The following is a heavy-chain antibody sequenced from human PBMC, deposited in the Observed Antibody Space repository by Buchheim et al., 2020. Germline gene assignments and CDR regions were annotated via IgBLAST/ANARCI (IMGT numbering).Heavy chain of an antibody. V-gene: IGHV3-23*01. CDR1: GFTFISYA. D-gene: IGHD2-2*02. J-gene: IGHJ4*02. CDR2: ISNSVGSK. CDR3: AKEGYKSDY. Sequence: EVHLLESGGGLVQPGGSLRLSCAASGFTFISYAMSWVRQAPGRGLEWVSVISNSVGSKYSADSVKGRFTISRANSKKPWYMQMNSLRAEDTAVYYCAKEGYKSDYWGQGTL.